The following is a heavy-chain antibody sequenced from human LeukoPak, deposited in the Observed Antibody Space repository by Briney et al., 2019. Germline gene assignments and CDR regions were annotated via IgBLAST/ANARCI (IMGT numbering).Heavy chain of an antibody. CDR1: GGSISSYY. D-gene: IGHD3-22*01. J-gene: IGHJ4*02. V-gene: IGHV4-4*07. CDR2: IYTSGST. CDR3: ARDFYDSSGYYSSFDY. Sequence: PSETLSLTCTVSGGSISSYYWSWIRQPAGKGLEWIGRIYTSGSTNYNPSLKSRVTMSVDTSKNQFSLKLSSVTAEDTAVYYCARDFYDSSGYYSSFDYWGQGTLVTVSS.